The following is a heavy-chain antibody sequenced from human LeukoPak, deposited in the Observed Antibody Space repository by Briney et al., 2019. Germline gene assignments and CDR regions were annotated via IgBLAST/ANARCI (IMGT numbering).Heavy chain of an antibody. CDR2: INPNSGGT. CDR1: GYTFTGYY. V-gene: IGHV1-2*02. D-gene: IGHD3-16*02. CDR3: VLDDYVWGSYRSPKDYYYGMDV. Sequence: ASVKVSCKASGYTFTGYYMHWVRQAPGQGLEWTGWINPNSGGTNYAQKFQGRVTMTRDTSISTAYMELSRLRSDDTAVYYCVLDDYVWGSYRSPKDYYYGMDVWGQGTTVTVSS. J-gene: IGHJ6*02.